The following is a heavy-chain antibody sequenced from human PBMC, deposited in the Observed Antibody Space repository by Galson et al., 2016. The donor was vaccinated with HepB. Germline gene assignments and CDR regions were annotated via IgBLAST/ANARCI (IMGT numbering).Heavy chain of an antibody. Sequence: SLRLSCAGSGFTFSSYWMTWVRQAPGKGLEWVANINRDGSVTHYVDSVEGRFTISRDNSKNTLYLQMNSLRAEDTAVYYCARVIGGTLDALDTWGQGTMVTVSS. V-gene: IGHV3-7*04. J-gene: IGHJ3*02. CDR1: GFTFSSYW. D-gene: IGHD3-22*01. CDR3: ARVIGGTLDALDT. CDR2: INRDGSVT.